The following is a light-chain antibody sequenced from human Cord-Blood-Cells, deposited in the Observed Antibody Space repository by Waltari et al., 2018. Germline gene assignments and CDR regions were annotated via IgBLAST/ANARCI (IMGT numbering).Light chain of an antibody. CDR3: QQLKTAG. CDR1: QGISSY. J-gene: IGKJ1*01. CDR2: AAS. Sequence: DIQLTQSPSFLSASVGDRVTITCRASQGISSYLAWYQQKPGKAPKLLIYAASTLQSGVPSRFSGSGSGTEVTLTISSLQPEDFATYYCQQLKTAGFGQGTKVEIK. V-gene: IGKV1-9*01.